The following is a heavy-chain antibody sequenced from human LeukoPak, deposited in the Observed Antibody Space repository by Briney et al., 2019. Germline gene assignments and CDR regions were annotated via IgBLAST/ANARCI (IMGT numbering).Heavy chain of an antibody. D-gene: IGHD4-11*01. Sequence: PSETLSLTCTVSGGSISGSSYYWGWIRQPPGKGLEWIGSIYYSGSTYYNPSLKSRVTISVDTSKNQFSLKLSSVTAADTAVYYCARGGTATVTTWGQGTLVTVSS. CDR2: IYYSGST. J-gene: IGHJ4*02. CDR1: GGSISGSSYY. CDR3: ARGGTATVTT. V-gene: IGHV4-39*07.